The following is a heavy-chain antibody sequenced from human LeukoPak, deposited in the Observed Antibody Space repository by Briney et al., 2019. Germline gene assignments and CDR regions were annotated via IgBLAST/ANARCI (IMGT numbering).Heavy chain of an antibody. CDR1: GFTFSSYW. Sequence: GGSLRLSCAASGFTFSSYWMSWVRQAPGKGLEWVANIKQDGSEKYYVASVKGRFTISRDNAKNSLYLQMNSLRAEDTAVYYCATQGPGYSTGWFSEGYYYYYYPRDVWGKGTTVTVSS. CDR2: IKQDGSEK. V-gene: IGHV3-7*01. D-gene: IGHD6-19*01. J-gene: IGHJ6*03. CDR3: ATQGPGYSTGWFSEGYYYYYYPRDV.